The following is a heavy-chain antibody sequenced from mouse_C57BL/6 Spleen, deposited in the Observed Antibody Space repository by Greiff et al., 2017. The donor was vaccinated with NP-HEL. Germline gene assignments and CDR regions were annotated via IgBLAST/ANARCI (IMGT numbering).Heavy chain of an antibody. Sequence: QVQLQQSGAELVRPGASVTLSCKASGYTFTDYEMHWVKQTPVHGLEWIGAIDPATGGTAYNQKFKGKAILTADKSSSTAYMELRSLTSEDSAVYYCTRYSNYYGSSWFAYWGQGTLVTVSA. CDR3: TRYSNYYGSSWFAY. V-gene: IGHV1-15*01. CDR1: GYTFTDYE. J-gene: IGHJ3*01. CDR2: IDPATGGT. D-gene: IGHD1-1*01.